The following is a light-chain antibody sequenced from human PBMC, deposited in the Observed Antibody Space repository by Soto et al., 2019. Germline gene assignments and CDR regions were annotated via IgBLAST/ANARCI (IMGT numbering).Light chain of an antibody. V-gene: IGKV3-20*01. J-gene: IGKJ1*01. CDR2: GAS. CDR3: QQYGRFPWT. Sequence: EIVLTQSPGTLSLSPGEEATLSCRASQSISSSFLAWYQQKPGQAPRLLIFGASSRATGIPDRFSGSGSGTDFTLTISRLEPEDFAVYYCQQYGRFPWTFGQGTKVEIK. CDR1: QSISSSF.